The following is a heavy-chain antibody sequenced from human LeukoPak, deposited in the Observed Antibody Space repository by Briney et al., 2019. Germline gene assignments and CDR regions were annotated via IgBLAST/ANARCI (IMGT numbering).Heavy chain of an antibody. Sequence: PGGSLRLSCAASGFTFSSYAMHWVRQAPGKGLEWVAVISYDGSNKYYADSVKGRFTISRDNSKNTLYLQMNSLRAEDTAAYYCARDLYDYGDYGGANDYWGQGTLVTVSS. CDR2: ISYDGSNK. CDR3: ARDLYDYGDYGGANDY. CDR1: GFTFSSYA. V-gene: IGHV3-30*04. D-gene: IGHD4-17*01. J-gene: IGHJ4*02.